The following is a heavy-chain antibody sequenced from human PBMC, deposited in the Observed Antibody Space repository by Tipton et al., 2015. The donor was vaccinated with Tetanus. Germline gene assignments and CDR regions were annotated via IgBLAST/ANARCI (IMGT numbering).Heavy chain of an antibody. CDR1: GDSFTGFY. CDR3: ARGGDPGYFDF. CDR2: ISSSGST. J-gene: IGHJ4*02. Sequence: LRLSCAVSGDSFTGFYWHWIRQPPGKGLEWLAYISSSGSTNSNYSLKSRITMSRDTSKNQFSLKLTSVTAADTAVYYCARGGDPGYFDFWGQGILVTVSS. V-gene: IGHV4-59*01. D-gene: IGHD4-17*01.